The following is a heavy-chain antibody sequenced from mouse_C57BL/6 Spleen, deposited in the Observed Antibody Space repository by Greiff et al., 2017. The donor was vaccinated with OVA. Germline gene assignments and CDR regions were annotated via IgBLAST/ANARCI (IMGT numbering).Heavy chain of an antibody. CDR2: INPNYGTT. J-gene: IGHJ2*01. CDR3: ARGLDYYGSSAFDY. CDR1: GYSFTDYN. V-gene: IGHV1-39*01. D-gene: IGHD1-1*01. Sequence: VQLKQSGPELVKPGASVKISCKASGYSFTDYNMNWVQQSTGKSLEWIGVINPNYGTTSYNQKFKGKATLTVDQSSSTAYMQLNSLTSEDSAVYYCARGLDYYGSSAFDYWGQGTTLTVSS.